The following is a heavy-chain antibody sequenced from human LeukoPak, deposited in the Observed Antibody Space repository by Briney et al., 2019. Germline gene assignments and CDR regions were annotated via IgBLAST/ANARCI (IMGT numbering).Heavy chain of an antibody. CDR1: GGSINSHY. D-gene: IGHD6-19*01. CDR3: VRRDNTGWNYFDH. Sequence: SETLCLTSTASGGSINSHYWSWSRQPPGKGLQWSGDIYYSERTNYNPSLRSRVTISVDTSKNQVSLKLTSVLAADTAMYYSVRRDNTGWNYFDHWGQGILVTVSS. V-gene: IGHV4-59*08. J-gene: IGHJ4*02. CDR2: IYYSERT.